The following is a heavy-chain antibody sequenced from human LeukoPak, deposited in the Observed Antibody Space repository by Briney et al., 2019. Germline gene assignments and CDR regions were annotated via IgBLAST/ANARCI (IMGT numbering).Heavy chain of an antibody. Sequence: SETLSLTCTVSGGSISSRSYYWGWIRQPPGKGLEWIGSIYYSGSIYYNLSLKSRVTISLDTSKNQFSLKLTSVTAADTAVYYCASVLAGYGIDYWGQGTLVTVSS. CDR3: ASVLAGYGIDY. CDR1: GGSISSRSYY. V-gene: IGHV4-39*07. D-gene: IGHD5-12*01. CDR2: IYYSGSI. J-gene: IGHJ4*02.